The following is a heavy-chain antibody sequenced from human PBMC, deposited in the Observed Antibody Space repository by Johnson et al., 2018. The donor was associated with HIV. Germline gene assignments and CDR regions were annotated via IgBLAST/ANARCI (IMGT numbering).Heavy chain of an antibody. J-gene: IGHJ3*02. CDR3: ARGHMVRGVTHAFDI. CDR2: IRYDGSNK. CDR1: GFTFSNYG. Sequence: QVQLVESGVGVVQPGGSLRLSCAASGFTFSNYGMHWVRQAPGKGLEWVAFIRYDGSNKYYADSVKGRFTISRDNSKNTVYLQMNSLRAEDTAVYYCARGHMVRGVTHAFDIWGQGTMVTVSS. D-gene: IGHD3-10*01. V-gene: IGHV3-30*02.